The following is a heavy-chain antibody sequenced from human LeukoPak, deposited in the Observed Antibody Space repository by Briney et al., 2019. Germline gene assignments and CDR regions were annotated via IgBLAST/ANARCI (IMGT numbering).Heavy chain of an antibody. Sequence: APVKVSCKASGYTFTGYYMHWVRQAPGQGVEWMGWINSNSGGTNYAQKFQGRVTMTRDTSISTAYMDLSRLRSDDTAVYYCVRGTTDAYFDCWGQGTLVTVSS. CDR2: INSNSGGT. V-gene: IGHV1-2*02. D-gene: IGHD2/OR15-2a*01. CDR1: GYTFTGYY. J-gene: IGHJ4*02. CDR3: VRGTTDAYFDC.